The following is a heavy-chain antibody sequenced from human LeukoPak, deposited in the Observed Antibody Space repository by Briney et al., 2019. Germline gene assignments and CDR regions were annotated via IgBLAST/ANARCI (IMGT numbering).Heavy chain of an antibody. V-gene: IGHV1-46*03. CDR3: ARVGTVVTFAFDI. Sequence: ASVKVSCKASGYTFTSYYMHWVRQAPGQGLEWMGIINPSGGSTSYAQKFQSRVTMTRDTSTSTVYMELSSLRSEDTAVYYCARVGTVVTFAFDIWGQGTMVTVSS. CDR2: INPSGGST. J-gene: IGHJ3*02. D-gene: IGHD4-23*01. CDR1: GYTFTSYY.